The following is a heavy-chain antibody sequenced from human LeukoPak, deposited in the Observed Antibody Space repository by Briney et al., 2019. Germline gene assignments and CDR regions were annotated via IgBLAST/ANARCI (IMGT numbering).Heavy chain of an antibody. D-gene: IGHD3-10*01. V-gene: IGHV3-23*01. J-gene: IGHJ4*02. CDR3: ANPPVRFGEPADY. CDR2: ISGSGGST. Sequence: PGGSLRLSCAASGFTFSSYAMSWVRQAPGKGLEWVSAISGSGGSTYYADSVKGRFTISRDNSKNTLYLQMNSLRAEDTAVYYCANPPVRFGEPADYWGQGTLVTVSS. CDR1: GFTFSSYA.